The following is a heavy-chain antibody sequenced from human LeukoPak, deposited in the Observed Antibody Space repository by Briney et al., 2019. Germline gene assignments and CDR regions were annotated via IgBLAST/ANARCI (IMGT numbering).Heavy chain of an antibody. CDR3: ARDYGYGVTVMISDDY. CDR2: ISGYSGNT. CDR1: GYTFNRYG. V-gene: IGHV1-18*01. Sequence: ASVKVSCKASGYTFNRYGTTWVRQAPGQGLEWMGWISGYSGNTNYAQKLQGRVTMTTDTSTSTAYMELRSLRSDDTAMYYCARDYGYGVTVMISDDYWGQGTLVTVSS. D-gene: IGHD5-12*01. J-gene: IGHJ4*02.